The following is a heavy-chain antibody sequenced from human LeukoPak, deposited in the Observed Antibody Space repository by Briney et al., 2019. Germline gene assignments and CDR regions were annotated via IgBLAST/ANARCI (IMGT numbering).Heavy chain of an antibody. Sequence: SETLSLTCAVYGGSFSGYYWSWIRQPPGKGLEWIGEINHSGSTNYNPSLKSRVTISVDTSKNQFSLKLSSVTAANTAVYYCARDYYYYMDVWGKGTTVTVSS. J-gene: IGHJ6*03. CDR3: ARDYYYYMDV. CDR1: GGSFSGYY. V-gene: IGHV4-34*01. CDR2: INHSGST.